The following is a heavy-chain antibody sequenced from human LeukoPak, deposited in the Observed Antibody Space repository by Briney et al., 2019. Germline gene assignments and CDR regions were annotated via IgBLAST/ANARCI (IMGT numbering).Heavy chain of an antibody. J-gene: IGHJ4*02. CDR1: GFTFSSYS. CDR2: ISSSSSYI. D-gene: IGHD1-26*01. V-gene: IGHV3-21*01. CDR3: ARDGWISLYSGHFYFDY. Sequence: GGSLRLSCAASGFTFSSYSMNWVRQAPGKGLEWVSSISSSSSYIYYADSVKGRFTISRENAKNSLYLQMNRLRAEDTAVYYCARDGWISLYSGHFYFDYWGQGTLDTVS.